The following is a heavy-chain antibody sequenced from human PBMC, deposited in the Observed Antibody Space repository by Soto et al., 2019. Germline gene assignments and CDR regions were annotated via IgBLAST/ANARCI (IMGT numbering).Heavy chain of an antibody. CDR2: ISYDGSNK. Sequence: GGSLRLSCAASGFTFSSYGMHWVRQAPGKGLEWVAVISYDGSNKYYADSVKGRFTISRDNSKNTLYLQMNSLRAEDTAVYYCAKEGYSYACMDVWGQGTTVTVS. D-gene: IGHD5-18*01. CDR1: GFTFSSYG. V-gene: IGHV3-30*18. J-gene: IGHJ6*02. CDR3: AKEGYSYACMDV.